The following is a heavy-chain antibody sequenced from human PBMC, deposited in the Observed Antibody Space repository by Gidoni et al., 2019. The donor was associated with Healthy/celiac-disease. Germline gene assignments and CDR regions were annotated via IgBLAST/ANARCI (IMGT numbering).Heavy chain of an antibody. V-gene: IGHV4-38-2*01. J-gene: IGHJ4*02. CDR3: ARDLNTVTTKDY. D-gene: IGHD4-17*01. CDR2: IYHSGST. CDR1: GYSISSGYY. Sequence: QVQLQESGPGLVTPSETLSLTLAVSGYSISSGYYWGWIRQPPGKGLEWIGSIYHSGSTFYNPSLKSRVTISVDTSKNQFSLKLSSVTAADTAVYYCARDLNTVTTKDYWGQGTLVTVSS.